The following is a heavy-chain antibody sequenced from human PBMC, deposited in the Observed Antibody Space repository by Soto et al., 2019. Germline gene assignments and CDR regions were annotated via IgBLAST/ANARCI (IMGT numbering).Heavy chain of an antibody. J-gene: IGHJ4*02. D-gene: IGHD2-21*01. CDR1: GFTVSTYG. CDR3: AGEVAWGY. Sequence: QVQLVESGGGVVQPGRSLRLSCAVSGFTVSTYGMHWVRQAPGKGLEWVAVISRDGGTKYYADSVKGRFTISRDNSRNTLFLEMNSLRGDDRAVYYCAGEVAWGYWGQGTLVTVSS. V-gene: IGHV3-30*03. CDR2: ISRDGGTK.